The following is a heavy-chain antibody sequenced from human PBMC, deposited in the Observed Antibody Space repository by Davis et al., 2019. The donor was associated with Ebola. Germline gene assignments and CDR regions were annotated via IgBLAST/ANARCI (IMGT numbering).Heavy chain of an antibody. CDR3: ARSYPVTTVNGAFDI. J-gene: IGHJ3*02. V-gene: IGHV1-69*13. D-gene: IGHD4-17*01. CDR1: GGTFSSYA. CDR2: IIPIFGTA. Sequence: SVKVSCKASGGTFSSYAISWVRQAPGQGLEWMGGIIPIFGTANYAQKFQGRVTITADESTSTAYMELSSLRSEDTAVYYCARSYPVTTVNGAFDIWGQGTMVTVSS.